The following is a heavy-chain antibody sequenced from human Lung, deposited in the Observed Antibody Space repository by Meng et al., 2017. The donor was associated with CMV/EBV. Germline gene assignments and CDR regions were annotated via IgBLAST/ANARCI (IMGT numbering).Heavy chain of an antibody. V-gene: IGHV3-53*01. CDR1: GLSVSSKY. CDR2: IYSNNNT. D-gene: IGHD1-26*01. Sequence: GESLKISCAASGLSVSSKYMSWVRQAPGKGLEWVSVIYSNNNTYYADSVKGRFTISRDNSKNTLYFQMNSLRAEDTAVYYCARVVGLHFEYWGQGNLVTVDS. CDR3: ARVVGLHFEY. J-gene: IGHJ4*02.